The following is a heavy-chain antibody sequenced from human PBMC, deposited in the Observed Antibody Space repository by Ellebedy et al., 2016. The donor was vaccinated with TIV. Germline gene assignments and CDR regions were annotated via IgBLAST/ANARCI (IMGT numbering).Heavy chain of an antibody. Sequence: GGSLRLSCAASGFTVSSNYMSWVRQAPGKGLEWVSSISGSGGTTYYADSVRGRFTISRDNSQNTLYLQMNSLRAEDTAVYYCAKDLFMAYYYDSSGHSGAFDIWGQGTMVTVSS. CDR3: AKDLFMAYYYDSSGHSGAFDI. J-gene: IGHJ3*02. CDR2: ISGSGGTT. CDR1: GFTVSSNY. D-gene: IGHD3-22*01. V-gene: IGHV3-23*01.